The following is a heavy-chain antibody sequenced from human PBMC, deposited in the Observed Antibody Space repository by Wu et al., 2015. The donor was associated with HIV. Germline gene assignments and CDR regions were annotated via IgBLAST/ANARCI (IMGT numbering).Heavy chain of an antibody. J-gene: IGHJ6*02. Sequence: QVQLVQSGAEVKKPGASVKVSCKASGYTFTSYGISWVRQAPGQGLEWMGWISAYNGNTNYAQKLQGRVTMTTDTSTSTAYMELRSLRSDDTAVYYCARGYYDILTGYYNYYYYGMDVWGQGTTVTVSS. V-gene: IGHV1-18*01. CDR1: GYTFTSYG. CDR3: ARGYYDILTGYYNYYYYGMDV. CDR2: ISAYNGNT. D-gene: IGHD3-9*01.